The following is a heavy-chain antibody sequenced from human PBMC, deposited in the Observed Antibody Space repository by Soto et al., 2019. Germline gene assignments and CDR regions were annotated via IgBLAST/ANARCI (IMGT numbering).Heavy chain of an antibody. CDR3: AKEKKHQSLGGRFGMAV. V-gene: IGHV3-21*01. CDR1: GFIFSDFS. J-gene: IGHJ6*02. D-gene: IGHD2-2*01. Sequence: PGGSLRLSCAVPGFIFSDFSMNWVRQAPGKGLEWVASIGSSGGYIFYADSVKGRFTISRDNAKKSLDLQINSLRAEDTAVYYCAKEKKHQSLGGRFGMAVWGQGTTVSV. CDR2: IGSSGGYI.